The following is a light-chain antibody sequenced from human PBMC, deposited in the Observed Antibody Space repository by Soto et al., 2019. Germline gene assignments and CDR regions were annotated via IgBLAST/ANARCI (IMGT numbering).Light chain of an antibody. CDR1: QGVSSN. V-gene: IGKV3-15*01. J-gene: IGKJ5*01. CDR3: QQYNNWPIT. Sequence: EIVLTQSPGTLSLSPGERATLSCRASQGVSSNLAWYQQKPGQAPRLLIYGASTRATGIPARFSGSGSGTEFTLTISSLQSEDFAVYYCQQYNNWPITFGQGTRLEIK. CDR2: GAS.